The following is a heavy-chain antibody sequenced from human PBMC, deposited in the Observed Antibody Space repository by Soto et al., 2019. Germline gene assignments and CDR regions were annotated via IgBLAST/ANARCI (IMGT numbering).Heavy chain of an antibody. D-gene: IGHD5-18*01. CDR3: ARDNRLGYSYAYPGY. CDR2: ISYDGSNK. Sequence: QVQLVESGGGVVQPGRSLRLSCAASGFTFSSYAMHWVRQAPGKGLEWVAVISYDGSNKYYADSVKGRFTISRDNSKNTLYLQMNSLRAEDTAVYYCARDNRLGYSYAYPGYWGQGTLVTVSS. V-gene: IGHV3-30-3*01. J-gene: IGHJ4*02. CDR1: GFTFSSYA.